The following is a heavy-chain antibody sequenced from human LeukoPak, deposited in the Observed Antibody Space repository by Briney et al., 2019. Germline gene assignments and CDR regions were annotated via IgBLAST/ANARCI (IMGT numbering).Heavy chain of an antibody. D-gene: IGHD2-15*01. V-gene: IGHV3-23*01. Sequence: GESLRLSCAASGFTFSSYAMSWVRQAPGKGLEWVSSISGSGGSTYYADSVKGRFTISRDNSKNTLYLQMNSLRAEDTAVYYCAKYGVVVAANWFDPWGQGTLVTVSS. CDR2: ISGSGGST. J-gene: IGHJ5*02. CDR1: GFTFSSYA. CDR3: AKYGVVVAANWFDP.